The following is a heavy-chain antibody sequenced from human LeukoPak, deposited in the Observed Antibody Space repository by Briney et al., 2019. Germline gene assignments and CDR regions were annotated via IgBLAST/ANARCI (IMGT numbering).Heavy chain of an antibody. J-gene: IGHJ5*02. CDR3: ARDLEGDGYNLGDWFDP. Sequence: GGSLRLSCAASGFTFSSYWMSWVRQAPGKGLEWVANIKQDGSEKYYVDSVKGRFTISRDNAKNSLYLQMNSLRAEDTAVYYCARDLEGDGYNLGDWFDPWGQGTLVTVSS. CDR1: GFTFSSYW. D-gene: IGHD5-24*01. CDR2: IKQDGSEK. V-gene: IGHV3-7*01.